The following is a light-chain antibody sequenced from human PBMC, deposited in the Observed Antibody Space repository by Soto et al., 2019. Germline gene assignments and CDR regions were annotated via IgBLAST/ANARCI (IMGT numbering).Light chain of an antibody. J-gene: IGKJ2*01. Sequence: EIEVTQSPATLSVSPGERATLSCRASQSVSSSYLAWYQQKPGQAPRLLIYETSTRAAGIPDRFSASASGTDFTLTVSRLEPEDFAIYYCQDCGGSPLYTFGQGTKVDIK. V-gene: IGKV3-20*01. CDR3: QDCGGSPLYT. CDR2: ETS. CDR1: QSVSSSY.